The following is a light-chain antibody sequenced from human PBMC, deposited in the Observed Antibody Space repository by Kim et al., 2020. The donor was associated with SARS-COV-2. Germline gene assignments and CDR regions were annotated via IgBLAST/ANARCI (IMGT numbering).Light chain of an antibody. CDR2: SAS. J-gene: IGKJ1*01. Sequence: ENVLTQSPGTLSVSPGERATLSCRASQIVSSNFLAWYQQKPGQPPRLLIYSASSRASGIPDRFSGSGSGTDFTLTISTLEPEDFAVYYCQQYGTSPETFGQGTKVEVK. V-gene: IGKV3-20*01. CDR1: QIVSSNF. CDR3: QQYGTSPET.